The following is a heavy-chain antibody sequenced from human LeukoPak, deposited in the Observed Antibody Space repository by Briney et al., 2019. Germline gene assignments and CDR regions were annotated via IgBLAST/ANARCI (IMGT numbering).Heavy chain of an antibody. J-gene: IGHJ4*02. V-gene: IGHV3-21*01. Sequence: GGSLRLSCAASGFTVRDNYMSWVRQAPGKGLEWVSSISSSSSYIYYAASVKGRFTISRDNAKNSLYLQMNRLRAEDTAVYYCARERQLERLAFGKEGSAFDYWGQGTLVTVSS. CDR2: ISSSSSYI. D-gene: IGHD1-1*01. CDR1: GFTVRDNY. CDR3: ARERQLERLAFGKEGSAFDY.